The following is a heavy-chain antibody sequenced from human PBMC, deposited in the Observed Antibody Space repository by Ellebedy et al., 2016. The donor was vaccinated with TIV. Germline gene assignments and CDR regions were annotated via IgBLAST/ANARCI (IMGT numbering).Heavy chain of an antibody. CDR3: ARGRTGTHSVDY. CDR2: ISSSSSYI. D-gene: IGHD1-7*01. Sequence: GGSLRLSCAASGFTFSSYSMTWVRQAPGKGLEWVSSISSSSSYIYYADSVKGRFTISRDNAKNSLYLQMNSLRAEDTAVYYCARGRTGTHSVDYWGQGTLVTVSP. J-gene: IGHJ4*02. V-gene: IGHV3-21*01. CDR1: GFTFSSYS.